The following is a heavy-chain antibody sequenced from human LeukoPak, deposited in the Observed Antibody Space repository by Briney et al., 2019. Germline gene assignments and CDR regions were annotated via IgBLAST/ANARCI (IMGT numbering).Heavy chain of an antibody. Sequence: PSQTLSLTCAVSGGSISSGGYSWSWIRQPPGKGLEWIGYIYYSGSTYYNPSLKSRVTISVDTSKNQFSLKLSSVTAADTAVYYCARGLGGYRAFDYWGQGTLVTVSS. D-gene: IGHD3-16*02. CDR1: GGSISSGGYS. CDR2: IYYSGST. J-gene: IGHJ4*02. V-gene: IGHV4-30-4*07. CDR3: ARGLGGYRAFDY.